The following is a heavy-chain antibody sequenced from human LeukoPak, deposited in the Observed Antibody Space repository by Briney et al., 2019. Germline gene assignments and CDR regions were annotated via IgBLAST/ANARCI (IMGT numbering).Heavy chain of an antibody. CDR1: GGSISSGGYY. Sequence: NPSQTLSLTCTVSGGSISSGGYYWSWIRQPPGKGLEWIGYIYSSGSTNYNPSLKSRVTMSVDTSKNQFSLRLISVTAAGTAVYYCARQERGYSYALFDSWGQGTLVTVSS. J-gene: IGHJ4*02. CDR3: ARQERGYSYALFDS. D-gene: IGHD5-18*01. V-gene: IGHV4-61*09. CDR2: IYSSGST.